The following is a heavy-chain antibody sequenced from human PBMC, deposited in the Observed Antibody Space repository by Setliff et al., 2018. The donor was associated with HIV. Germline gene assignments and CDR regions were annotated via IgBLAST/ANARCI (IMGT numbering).Heavy chain of an antibody. Sequence: SETLSLTCTVSGDSISSTIFYWAWIRQSPGKGLEWIGSVFSTGSLYYNPSLRGRITISIDASENHFTLRLTSVTAEDTALYFCARSFGNSWSGDRPHNYFDPWGQGTLVTVSS. CDR2: VFSTGSL. CDR3: ARSFGNSWSGDRPHNYFDP. J-gene: IGHJ5*02. CDR1: GDSISSTIFY. V-gene: IGHV4-39*02. D-gene: IGHD4-4*01.